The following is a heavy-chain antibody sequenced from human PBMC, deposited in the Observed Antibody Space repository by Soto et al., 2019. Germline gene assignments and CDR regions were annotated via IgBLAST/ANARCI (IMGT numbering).Heavy chain of an antibody. V-gene: IGHV3-7*03. CDR3: TRKRFGMDV. CDR1: GFTFSNSW. J-gene: IGHJ6*02. Sequence: LRLSCAASGFTFSNSWMSWVRQAPGKGLEWVANIKEDGSEKDYVDPVKGRFTITRDNAKNSLYLQMNNLRAEDTAVYFCTRKRFGMDVWGQGTTVTVSS. CDR2: IKEDGSEK.